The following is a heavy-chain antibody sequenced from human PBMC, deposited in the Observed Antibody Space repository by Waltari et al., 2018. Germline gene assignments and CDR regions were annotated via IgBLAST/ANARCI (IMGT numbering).Heavy chain of an antibody. CDR1: GFTFTTYG. D-gene: IGHD6-13*01. J-gene: IGHJ4*02. CDR3: AKDLIAAATGSDY. CDR2: IWYDGNKK. V-gene: IGHV3-30*18. Sequence: QVLLVESGGGVVQPGRSVRLSCAASGFTFTTYGMHWVRQAPGKGLEWVAGIWYDGNKKYYADSVKGRFTISRDNSKNTLYLQMNSLRPEDTAIYYCAKDLIAAATGSDYWGQGTLVTVSS.